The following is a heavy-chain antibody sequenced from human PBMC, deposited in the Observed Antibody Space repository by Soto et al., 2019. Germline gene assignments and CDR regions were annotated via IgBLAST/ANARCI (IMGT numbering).Heavy chain of an antibody. CDR2: IIPIFGTA. J-gene: IGHJ4*02. V-gene: IGHV1-69*13. CDR1: GGTFSSYA. D-gene: IGHD1-26*01. CDR3: ARSVGATVFDY. Sequence: SVKVSCKASGGTFSSYAISWVRQAPGQGLEWMGGIIPIFGTANYAQKFQGRVTITADESTSTAYMELSSLRSEDTGVYYCARSVGATVFDYWGQGTLVNVSS.